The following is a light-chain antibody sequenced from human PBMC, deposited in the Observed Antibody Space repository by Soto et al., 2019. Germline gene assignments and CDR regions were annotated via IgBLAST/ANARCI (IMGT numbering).Light chain of an antibody. CDR3: QQYGSSPET. CDR2: GAS. J-gene: IGKJ2*01. V-gene: IGKV3-20*01. Sequence: EIVLTQSPGTLSLSPGERATLSCRASQSVSSSLAWYQQKPGQAPRLLIYGASSRVTGIPDRFSGSGSGTDFTLTISRLEAEDFAVYYCQQYGSSPETFGQGTKLEIK. CDR1: QSVSSS.